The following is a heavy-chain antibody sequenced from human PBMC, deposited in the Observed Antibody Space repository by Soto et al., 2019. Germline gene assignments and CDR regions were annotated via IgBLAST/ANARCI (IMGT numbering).Heavy chain of an antibody. CDR2: MNPNSGNT. Sequence: QVQLVQSGAEVKKPGASVKVSCKASGYTFTSYDINWVRQATGQGLEWMGWMNPNSGNTGYAQKFQGRVTMTRNTSISTAYMELSSLRSEDTAVYYCARAPNRFITMVRGVSFSRRGYYYYYMDVWGKGTTVTVSS. CDR1: GYTFTSYD. CDR3: ARAPNRFITMVRGVSFSRRGYYYYYMDV. D-gene: IGHD3-10*01. J-gene: IGHJ6*03. V-gene: IGHV1-8*01.